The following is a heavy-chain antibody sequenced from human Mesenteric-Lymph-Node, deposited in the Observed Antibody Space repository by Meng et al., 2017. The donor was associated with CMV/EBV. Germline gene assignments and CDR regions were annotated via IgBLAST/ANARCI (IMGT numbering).Heavy chain of an antibody. Sequence: ASVKVSCKASGYTFTSYDINWVRQAPGQGLEWVGWINPNNGDTKYAQKFQGRVTMTRDTSITTAYMELTRLTSGDTAVYFCARLSGYFISTFDDYWGQGSLVTVSS. CDR2: INPNNGDT. J-gene: IGHJ4*02. D-gene: IGHD5-12*01. CDR1: GYTFTSYD. CDR3: ARLSGYFISTFDDY. V-gene: IGHV1-2*02.